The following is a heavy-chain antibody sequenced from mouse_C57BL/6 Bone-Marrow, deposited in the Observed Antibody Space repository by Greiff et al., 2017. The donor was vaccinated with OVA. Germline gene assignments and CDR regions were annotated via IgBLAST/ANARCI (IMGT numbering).Heavy chain of an antibody. D-gene: IGHD2-4*01. J-gene: IGHJ3*01. V-gene: IGHV1-50*01. Sequence: QVQLQQPGAELVKPGASVKLSCKASGYTFTSYWMQWVKQRPGQGLEWIGEIDPSDSYTKYNPKFKGKATLTVDTSSSTAYMQLISLTSEASAVYDSASSYDYDGGFAYWGQGTLVTVSA. CDR1: GYTFTSYW. CDR3: ASSYDYDGGFAY. CDR2: IDPSDSYT.